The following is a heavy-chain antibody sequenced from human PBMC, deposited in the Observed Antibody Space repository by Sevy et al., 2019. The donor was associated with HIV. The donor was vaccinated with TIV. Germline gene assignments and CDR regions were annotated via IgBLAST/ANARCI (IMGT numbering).Heavy chain of an antibody. CDR1: GFTFSSYG. Sequence: GGSLRLSCAASGFTFSSYGMHWVRQAPGKGLEWVAVISYDGSNKYYADSVKGRFTISRDNSKNTLYLQMNSLRAEDTAVYYCAKSAPPYYYDSSGYYFDYWGQGTLVTVSS. J-gene: IGHJ4*02. V-gene: IGHV3-30*18. D-gene: IGHD3-22*01. CDR3: AKSAPPYYYDSSGYYFDY. CDR2: ISYDGSNK.